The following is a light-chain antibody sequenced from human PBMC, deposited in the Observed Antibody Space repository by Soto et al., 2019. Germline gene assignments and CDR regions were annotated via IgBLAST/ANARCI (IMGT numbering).Light chain of an antibody. V-gene: IGKV3-20*01. CDR1: QSVTSSY. Sequence: IVLTQSPGTVSLSPGERATLSCRASQSVTSSYLAWYQQKPGQAPRLIIYGVSSRATGIPDRFSGSGSGTDFTLTISRLEPEDFAVYHCQQYDTSPWTLGQGTKVDIK. J-gene: IGKJ1*01. CDR2: GVS. CDR3: QQYDTSPWT.